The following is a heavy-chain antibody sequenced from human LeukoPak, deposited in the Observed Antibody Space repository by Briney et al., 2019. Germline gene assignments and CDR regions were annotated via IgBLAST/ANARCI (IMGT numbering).Heavy chain of an antibody. CDR2: ISTSSSYI. CDR3: ARDRDWNSGFDY. CDR1: GFTFSTYN. D-gene: IGHD1-7*01. V-gene: IGHV3-21*01. J-gene: IGHJ4*02. Sequence: GGSLRLSCAASGFTFSTYNMKWVRQAPRKGLEWVSSISTSSSYIYYADSVKGRFTISRGNARNSLYLQMNSLRAEDTAVYYCARDRDWNSGFDYWGQGTLVTVSS.